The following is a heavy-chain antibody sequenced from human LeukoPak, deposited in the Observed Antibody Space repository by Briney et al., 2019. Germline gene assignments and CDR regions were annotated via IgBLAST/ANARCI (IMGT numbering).Heavy chain of an antibody. CDR3: ARDRAVAARFAENWSFDL. Sequence: GGSLRLSCAASGFTFSIYDMHWVRHARGEGLEWFSSIGTTADTHHPASVKGRFIISREDAKNSLYLEMNSLTVGDTAVYYCARDRAVAARFAENWSFDLWGRGTLVTVSS. D-gene: IGHD6-19*01. J-gene: IGHJ2*01. CDR1: GFTFSIYD. CDR2: IGTTADT. V-gene: IGHV3-13*01.